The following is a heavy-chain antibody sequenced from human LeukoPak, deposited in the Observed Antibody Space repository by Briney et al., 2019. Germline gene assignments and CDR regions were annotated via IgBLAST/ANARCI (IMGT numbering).Heavy chain of an antibody. D-gene: IGHD2/OR15-2a*01. V-gene: IGHV3-7*01. J-gene: IGHJ4*02. Sequence: PGGSLRRSCAASGFTCSSYWMTWVRQAPGKGLEWVANINQDGSEKYYVDSVKGRFTISRDNAKNSLYLQMNSLRAEDTAVYYCARDHVTPGLLFDYWGQGTLVTVSS. CDR1: GFTCSSYW. CDR2: INQDGSEK. CDR3: ARDHVTPGLLFDY.